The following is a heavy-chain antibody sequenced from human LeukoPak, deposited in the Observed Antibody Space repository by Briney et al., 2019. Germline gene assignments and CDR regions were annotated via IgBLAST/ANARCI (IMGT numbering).Heavy chain of an antibody. J-gene: IGHJ4*02. CDR3: AKTRPLDSSSWSHGDY. CDR1: GFTFSSYA. Sequence: GGSLRLSCAASGFTFSSYAMSWVRQAPGKGLEWVSAISGSGDSTYYGDSVKGRFTISRDNSKNTLYLQTNSLRAEDTAVYYCAKTRPLDSSSWSHGDYWGQGTLVTVSS. CDR2: ISGSGDST. V-gene: IGHV3-23*01. D-gene: IGHD6-13*01.